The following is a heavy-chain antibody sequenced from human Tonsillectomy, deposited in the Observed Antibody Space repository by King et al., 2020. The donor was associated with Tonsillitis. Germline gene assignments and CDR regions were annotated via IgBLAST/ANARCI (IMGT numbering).Heavy chain of an antibody. D-gene: IGHD5-24*01. Sequence: VQLVESGGGVVQPGGSLRLSCAASGFAFSSYGMHWVRQAPGKGLEWVAIIRYDGSNKYYADSVNGRFTLFRDNSRNTVYLQMNSLRAEDTAVYYCARDLWEKWLDYWGQGTLVSVSS. CDR2: IRYDGSNK. V-gene: IGHV3-33*08. CDR3: ARDLWEKWLDY. CDR1: GFAFSSYG. J-gene: IGHJ4*02.